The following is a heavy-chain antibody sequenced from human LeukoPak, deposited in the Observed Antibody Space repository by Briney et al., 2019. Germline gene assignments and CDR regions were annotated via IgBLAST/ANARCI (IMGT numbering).Heavy chain of an antibody. D-gene: IGHD1-26*01. V-gene: IGHV3-20*04. CDR3: ARDRIVGATTESFDY. CDR1: GFTFSSYS. CDR2: INWNGGST. J-gene: IGHJ4*02. Sequence: GGSLRLSCAASGFTFSSYSMSWVRQAPGKGLEWVSGINWNGGSTGYADSVKGRFTISRDNAKNSLYLQMNSLRAEDTALYYCARDRIVGATTESFDYWGQGTLATVSS.